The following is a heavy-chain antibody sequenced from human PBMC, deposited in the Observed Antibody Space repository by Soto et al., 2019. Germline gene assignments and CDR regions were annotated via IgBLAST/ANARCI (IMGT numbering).Heavy chain of an antibody. V-gene: IGHV1-69*06. CDR2: IIPIFGTA. D-gene: IGHD6-13*01. Sequence: AVKVSCKSSGGTFSSYAISWVRQAPGQGLEWMGGIIPIFGTANYAQKFQGRVTITADKSTSTAYMELSSLRSEDTAVYYCARDPGIAALGRFDPWGKGTPVTVSS. CDR3: ARDPGIAALGRFDP. CDR1: GGTFSSYA. J-gene: IGHJ5*02.